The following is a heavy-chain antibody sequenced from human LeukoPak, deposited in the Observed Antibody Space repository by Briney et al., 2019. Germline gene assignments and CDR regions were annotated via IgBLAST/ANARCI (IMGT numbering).Heavy chain of an antibody. Sequence: GRSLRLSCAASGFTFSSYALHWVRQAPGKGLEWVSDISGSGGSTYYADSVKGRFTISRDNSKNTLYLQMNSLRAEDTAVYYCAKDLGDGQQLVPYYFDYWGQGTLVTVSS. CDR1: GFTFSSYA. V-gene: IGHV3-23*01. CDR3: AKDLGDGQQLVPYYFDY. D-gene: IGHD6-13*01. J-gene: IGHJ4*02. CDR2: ISGSGGST.